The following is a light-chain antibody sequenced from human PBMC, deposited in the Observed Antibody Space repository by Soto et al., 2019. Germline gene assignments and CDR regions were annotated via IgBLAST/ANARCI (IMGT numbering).Light chain of an antibody. CDR1: QGIGDT. J-gene: IGKJ4*01. V-gene: IGKV3-15*01. CDR3: QPYHAWPLT. Sequence: EVEMRQCTATLAVSPGVVATLSCRSRQGIGDTLAWYQHKPGQPPRLLIYDTSTRATGVPTRFSGSRSGAEFTLTINSLQSEDFAVYYCQPYHAWPLTCGGGTKVDI. CDR2: DTS.